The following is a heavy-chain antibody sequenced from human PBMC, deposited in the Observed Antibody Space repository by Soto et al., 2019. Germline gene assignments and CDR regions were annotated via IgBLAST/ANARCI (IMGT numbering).Heavy chain of an antibody. Sequence: QVHLQESGPGLVKPSQTLSLTCTVSGGSITSGGFYWSWIRQHPGKGLEWIGYIYNSGSTYYNPSLKSRVTMSIYTSENQFSLKLTSVTAADTAVYYCARFGGGSSRASHYFGYWGQGTPVTVSS. J-gene: IGHJ4*02. CDR2: IYNSGST. CDR1: GGSITSGGFY. V-gene: IGHV4-31*03. D-gene: IGHD6-6*01. CDR3: ARFGGGSSRASHYFGY.